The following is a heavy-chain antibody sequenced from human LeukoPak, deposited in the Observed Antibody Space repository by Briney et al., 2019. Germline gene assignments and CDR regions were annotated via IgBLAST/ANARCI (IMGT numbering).Heavy chain of an antibody. CDR1: GFTFSSYA. CDR2: ISGSGGST. V-gene: IGHV3-23*01. CDR3: AKESSGSYYSSDY. Sequence: GGSLRLSCAASGFTFSSYAMSWVRQAPEKGLEWVSAISGSGGSTYYADSVKGRFTISRDNSKNTLYLQMNSLRAEDTAVYHCAKESSGSYYSSDYWGQGTLVTVSS. J-gene: IGHJ4*02. D-gene: IGHD1-26*01.